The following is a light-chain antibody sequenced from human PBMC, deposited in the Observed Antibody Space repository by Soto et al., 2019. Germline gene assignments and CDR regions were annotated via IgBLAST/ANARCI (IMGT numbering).Light chain of an antibody. V-gene: IGLV4-69*01. J-gene: IGLJ2*01. CDR3: QTWGTGTHVV. CDR2: LNSDGSH. Sequence: QSVLTQSPSASASLGASVKLICTLSSGHSSYAIAWHQQQPEKGPRYLMKLNSDGSHSKGDGIPDRFSGSSSGAERYLTISSLQSEDEADYYCQTWGTGTHVVFGGGTKVTVL. CDR1: SGHSSYA.